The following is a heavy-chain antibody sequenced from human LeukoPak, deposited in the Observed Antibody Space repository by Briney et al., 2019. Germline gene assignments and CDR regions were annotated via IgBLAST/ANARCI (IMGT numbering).Heavy chain of an antibody. D-gene: IGHD2-2*01. CDR3: AKNRGLLLSQYHFDY. J-gene: IGHJ4*02. Sequence: PGGSLRLSCAASGFTFNTYAMSWVRQAPGKGLEWVSTISNNGGTTYYADSVKGRFTISRDSSKNTVYLQMNSLRAEGTAVYYCAKNRGLLLSQYHFDYWGQGTLVIVSS. CDR1: GFTFNTYA. CDR2: ISNNGGTT. V-gene: IGHV3-23*01.